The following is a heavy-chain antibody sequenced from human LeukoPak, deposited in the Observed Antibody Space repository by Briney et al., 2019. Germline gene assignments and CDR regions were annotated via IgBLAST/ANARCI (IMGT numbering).Heavy chain of an antibody. J-gene: IGHJ6*02. Sequence: SQTLSLTCAISGYSVSSISVAWNWIRQSPSRGLEWLGRTYYRSKWYNEYAVSVKGRININPDPSKNQFSLQLNSVTPEDTAVYYCALARSEYHYGMDVWGQGATVTVSS. CDR3: ALARSEYHYGMDV. CDR2: TYYRSKWYN. V-gene: IGHV6-1*01. CDR1: GYSVSSISVA.